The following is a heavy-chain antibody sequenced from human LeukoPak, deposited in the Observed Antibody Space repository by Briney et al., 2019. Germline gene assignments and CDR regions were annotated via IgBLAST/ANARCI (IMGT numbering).Heavy chain of an antibody. V-gene: IGHV3-30*02. Sequence: PGGSLRLSCAASGFTFSNYGMHWVRQTPGKGLEWVAFIRYDGSNKYYADSVKGRFTISRDNAKNSLYLQMNSLRAEDTAVYYCARGPRGLPDIWGQGTMVTVSS. CDR2: IRYDGSNK. J-gene: IGHJ3*02. CDR3: ARGPRGLPDI. CDR1: GFTFSNYG.